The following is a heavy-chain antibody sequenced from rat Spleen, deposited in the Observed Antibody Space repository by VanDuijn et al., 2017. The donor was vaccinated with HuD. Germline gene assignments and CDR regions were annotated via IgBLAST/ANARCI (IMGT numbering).Heavy chain of an antibody. V-gene: IGHV5S13*01. Sequence: EVQLVESGGGLVQPGRSLKLSCAASGFTFSNYGMAWVRQTPTKGLEWVASISSDGGGAYYRDSVKGRFTISRDNAKSTLYLQLDSLRSEDTATYYCARGALSYFDYWGQGVMVTVSS. CDR3: ARGALSYFDY. D-gene: IGHD3-1*01. CDR2: ISSDGGGA. J-gene: IGHJ2*01. CDR1: GFTFSNYG.